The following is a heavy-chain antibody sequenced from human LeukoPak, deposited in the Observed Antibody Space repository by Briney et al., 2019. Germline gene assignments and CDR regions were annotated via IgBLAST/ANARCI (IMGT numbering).Heavy chain of an antibody. CDR2: IYYGGNT. CDR3: ARLTHDGGTYYSYYYIGV. D-gene: IGHD1-26*01. Sequence: PSETLSLTCTVSGGSISGYYWSWIRQPPGKGLEWIGYIYYGGNTDFNPSLKSRVSMSVDTSQNQFSLNLRSVTAADTAVYYCARLTHDGGTYYSYYYIGVWGKGTSVTVSS. CDR1: GGSISGYY. J-gene: IGHJ6*03. V-gene: IGHV4-59*08.